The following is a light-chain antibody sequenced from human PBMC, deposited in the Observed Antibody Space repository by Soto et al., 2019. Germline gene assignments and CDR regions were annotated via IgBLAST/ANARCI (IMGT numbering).Light chain of an antibody. CDR2: DAS. V-gene: IGKV3-11*01. Sequence: EIVLKQSPATLSLSPGERAPLSCRASQSVSSYLAWYQQKPGQAPRLLIYDASNRATGIPARFSGSGSGTDFTLTISSLEPEEFAVYYCQQRSNWPWTVGQGTKVDIK. CDR1: QSVSSY. CDR3: QQRSNWPWT. J-gene: IGKJ1*01.